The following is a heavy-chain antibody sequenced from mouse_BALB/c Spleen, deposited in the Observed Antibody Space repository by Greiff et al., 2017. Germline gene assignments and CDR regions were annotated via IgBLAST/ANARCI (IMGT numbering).Heavy chain of an antibody. CDR3: ARGTYGNDPDY. CDR2: IYHGDGDT. Sequence: VQLVESGADLVRPGSSVKISCTASGFAFSSYWMNWVNQRPGQGLEWIGQIYHGDGDTNYNGKFKGKATLTADKSSSTAYMQLSSLTSEDSAVYFWARGTYGNDPDYWGQGTTLTVSS. V-gene: IGHV1-80*01. J-gene: IGHJ2*01. CDR1: GFAFSSYW. D-gene: IGHD2-10*02.